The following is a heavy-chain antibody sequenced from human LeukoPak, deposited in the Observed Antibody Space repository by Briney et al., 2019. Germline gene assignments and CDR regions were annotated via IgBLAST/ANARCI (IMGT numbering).Heavy chain of an antibody. V-gene: IGHV4-30-2*01. CDR2: IYHSGST. J-gene: IGHJ4*02. CDR3: ARISIAAATIDY. CDR1: GGSISSGGYS. Sequence: SETLSLTCAVSGGSISSGGYSWSWIRQPPGKGLECIGYIYHSGSTYYNPSLKSRVAISVDRSKNQFSLKLSSVTAADTAVYYCARISIAAATIDYWGQGTLVTVSS. D-gene: IGHD6-13*01.